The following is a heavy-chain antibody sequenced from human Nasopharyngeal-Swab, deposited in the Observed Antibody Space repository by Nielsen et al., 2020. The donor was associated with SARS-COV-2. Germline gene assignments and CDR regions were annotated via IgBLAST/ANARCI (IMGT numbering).Heavy chain of an antibody. D-gene: IGHD3-22*01. CDR1: GFTFSSYW. CDR3: ARGFRRGSYYDNIGADS. CDR2: INRDGSGT. V-gene: IGHV3-74*01. J-gene: IGHJ4*02. Sequence: GGSLRLSCAGSGFTFSSYWMHWVRQAPGKGLMWVARINRDGSGTNYADSAKGRFTISRDNTKNSLYLHMNTLRVADTAVYYCARGFRRGSYYDNIGADSWGQGTLVTVSS.